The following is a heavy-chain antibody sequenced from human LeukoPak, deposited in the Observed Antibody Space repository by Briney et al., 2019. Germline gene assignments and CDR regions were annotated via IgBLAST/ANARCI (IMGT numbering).Heavy chain of an antibody. J-gene: IGHJ4*02. Sequence: GGSLILSCAASGFTFSSYAMNWVRQAPGKGLEWVSGISGSGGSTYYAGSVKGRFTISRDNSKNTLYLQMNSLRVEDTAVYYCAKQYDFWSGPDYWGQGTLVTVSS. CDR2: ISGSGGST. V-gene: IGHV3-23*01. D-gene: IGHD3-3*01. CDR3: AKQYDFWSGPDY. CDR1: GFTFSSYA.